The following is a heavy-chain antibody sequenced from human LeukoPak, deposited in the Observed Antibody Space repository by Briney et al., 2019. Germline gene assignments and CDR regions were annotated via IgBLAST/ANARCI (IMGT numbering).Heavy chain of an antibody. V-gene: IGHV1-18*01. Sequence: GASVKVSCKASGYTFTSYGISWVRQAPGQGLEWMGWISAYNGNTNYAQKLQGRVTMTTDTSTSTACMELRSLRSDDTAVYYCATVAVARDLDYWGQGTLVTVSS. CDR3: ATVAVARDLDY. CDR1: GYTFTSYG. J-gene: IGHJ4*02. D-gene: IGHD6-19*01. CDR2: ISAYNGNT.